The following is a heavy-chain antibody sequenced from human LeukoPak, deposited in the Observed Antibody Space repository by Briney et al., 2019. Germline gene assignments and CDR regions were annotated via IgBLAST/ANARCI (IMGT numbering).Heavy chain of an antibody. CDR1: GGSSSGYY. D-gene: IGHD3-9*01. CDR3: ASRVRYFDESEESWFDP. CDR2: IYYSGST. V-gene: IGHV4-59*08. Sequence: PSETLSLTCAVYGGSSSGYYWSWIRQPPGKGLEWIGSIYYSGSTNYNPSLKSRVTISVDTSKNQFSLKLSSVTAADTAVYYGASRVRYFDESEESWFDPWGQGTLVTVSS. J-gene: IGHJ5*02.